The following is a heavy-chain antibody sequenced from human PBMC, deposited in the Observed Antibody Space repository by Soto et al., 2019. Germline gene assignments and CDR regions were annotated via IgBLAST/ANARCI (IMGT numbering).Heavy chain of an antibody. D-gene: IGHD3-22*01. CDR1: GGSISSYY. V-gene: IGHV4-4*07. J-gene: IGHJ5*02. CDR3: ARLRTDYYDSSLPNWFDP. Sequence: QVQLQESGPGLVKPSETLSLTCTVSGGSISSYYWSWIRQPAGQGLAWIGRIYTSGSTNYNPSLKSRVTMSVDTSKNQFSLKLSSVTAADTAVYYCARLRTDYYDSSLPNWFDPWGQGTLVTVSS. CDR2: IYTSGST.